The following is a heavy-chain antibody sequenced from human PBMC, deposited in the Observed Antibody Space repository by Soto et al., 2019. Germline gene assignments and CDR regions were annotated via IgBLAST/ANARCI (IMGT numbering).Heavy chain of an antibody. V-gene: IGHV1-18*01. CDR1: GYTFTSYG. J-gene: IGHJ2*01. Sequence: QVQLVQSGAEVKKPGASVKVSCKASGYTFTSYGISCVRQAPGQGLEWMGWISAYNGNTNYAQKLQGRVTMTTDTSTSTAYMELRSLRSDDTAVYYCAREMDPYDYGDHDWYFDLWGRGTLVTVSS. CDR3: AREMDPYDYGDHDWYFDL. CDR2: ISAYNGNT. D-gene: IGHD4-17*01.